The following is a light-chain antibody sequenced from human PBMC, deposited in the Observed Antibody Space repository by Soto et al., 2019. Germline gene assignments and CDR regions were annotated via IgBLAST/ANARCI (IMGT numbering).Light chain of an antibody. Sequence: QSVLTQPPSVSGAPGQRVTISCTGSSSNIGADYDVHWYQQLPGTAPKLLIYDNTNRPSGVSNRFSGSKSGNTASLTISGLQAEDEADYYCSSYTSSSPYVFGTGTKLTVL. CDR3: SSYTSSSPYV. CDR2: DNT. V-gene: IGLV1-40*01. CDR1: SSNIGADYD. J-gene: IGLJ1*01.